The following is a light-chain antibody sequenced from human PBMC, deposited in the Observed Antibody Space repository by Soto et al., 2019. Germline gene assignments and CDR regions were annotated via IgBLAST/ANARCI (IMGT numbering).Light chain of an antibody. CDR3: QQYNKGPVT. V-gene: IGKV3-15*01. CDR2: GAS. CDR1: QSVSSN. Sequence: EVVLTQSPGTLSLSPGARATLSCRASQSVSSNLAWYQQKPGQAPRLLIYGASTRATGIPARFSGSGSGTEFTLTISSLQSEDFAVYFCQQYNKGPVTFGQGTKVDIK. J-gene: IGKJ1*01.